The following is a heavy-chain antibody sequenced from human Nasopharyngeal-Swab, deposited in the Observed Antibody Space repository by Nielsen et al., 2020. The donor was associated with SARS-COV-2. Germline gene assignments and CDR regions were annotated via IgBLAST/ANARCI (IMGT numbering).Heavy chain of an antibody. V-gene: IGHV4-4*02. D-gene: IGHD2-8*01. Sequence: RQRPGKGLEWIGEIYHSGSTNYNPSLKSRVTISVDKSKNQFSLKLSSVTAADTAVYYCARDELMVYYYYGMDVWGQGTTVTVSS. CDR3: ARDELMVYYYYGMDV. J-gene: IGHJ6*02. CDR2: IYHSGST.